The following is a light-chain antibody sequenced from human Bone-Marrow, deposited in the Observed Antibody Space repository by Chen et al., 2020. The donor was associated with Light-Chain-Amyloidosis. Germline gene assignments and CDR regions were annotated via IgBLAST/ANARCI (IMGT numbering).Light chain of an antibody. V-gene: IGLV3-21*02. CDR2: DDS. CDR1: NIGSTS. Sequence: SYVLTQPSSVSVAPGQTPTIACGGNNIGSTSVHWYQQTPGQAPLLDVYDDSDRPSGIPERLSGSNSGNTATLTISRVEAGDEADYYCQVWDRSSDRPVFGGGTKLTVL. CDR3: QVWDRSSDRPV. J-gene: IGLJ3*02.